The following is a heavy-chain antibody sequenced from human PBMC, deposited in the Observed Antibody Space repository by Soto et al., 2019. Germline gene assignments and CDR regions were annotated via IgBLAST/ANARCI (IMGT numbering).Heavy chain of an antibody. CDR1: GFTFSSYG. CDR3: AKDAVPLAARRFHWFDP. Sequence: QVQLVESGGGVVQTGRSLRLSCAASGFTFSSYGMHWVRQAPGKGLEWVAVISYDGSNKYYADSVKGRVTISRDNSKNTLYLQMNSLRAEDTAVYYCAKDAVPLAARRFHWFDPWGQGTLVTVSS. V-gene: IGHV3-30*18. J-gene: IGHJ5*02. D-gene: IGHD6-6*01. CDR2: ISYDGSNK.